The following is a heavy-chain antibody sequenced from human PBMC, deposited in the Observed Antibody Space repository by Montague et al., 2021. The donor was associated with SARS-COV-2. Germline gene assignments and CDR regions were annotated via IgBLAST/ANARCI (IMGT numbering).Heavy chain of an antibody. Sequence: SETLSPTCAVSGGSFSSYYWSWIRQPPGKGLEWIAEINQSGSSNYNPSLRSRVTMSVDTSKNQFSLKLNSVTVADTAVYYCARLAYCGADCFSGWEIFFDSWGQGTMVTVSS. V-gene: IGHV4-34*01. CDR3: ARLAYCGADCFSGWEIFFDS. J-gene: IGHJ4*02. CDR2: INQSGSS. CDR1: GGSFSSYY. D-gene: IGHD2-21*02.